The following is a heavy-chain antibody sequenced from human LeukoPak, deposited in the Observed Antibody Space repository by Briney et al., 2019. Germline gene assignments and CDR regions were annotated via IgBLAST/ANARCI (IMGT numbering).Heavy chain of an antibody. CDR1: GYSISSGYY. J-gene: IGHJ4*02. CDR2: IYHSGST. CDR3: ASYYYYDSSGYYYQGGNFDY. Sequence: PSETLSLTCTVSGYSISSGYYWGWIRQPPGKGLEWIGSIYHSGSTYYNPSLESRVTISVDTSKNQFSLKLSSVTAADTAVYYCASYYYYDSSGYYYQGGNFDYWGQGTLVTVSS. D-gene: IGHD3-22*01. V-gene: IGHV4-38-2*02.